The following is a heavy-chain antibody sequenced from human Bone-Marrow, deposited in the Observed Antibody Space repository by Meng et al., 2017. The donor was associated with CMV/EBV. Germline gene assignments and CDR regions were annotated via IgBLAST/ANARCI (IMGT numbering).Heavy chain of an antibody. CDR2: VSTGGST. J-gene: IGHJ4*02. D-gene: IGHD2-2*01. CDR3: ARGDQLLGRGGF. V-gene: IGHV3-23*01. CDR1: GFTFSTYA. Sequence: ETLSLTCAASGFTFSTYAMNWVRQAPGKGLEWISAVSTGGSTNYADSVKGRFTVSRDNSNNTLYLQMNDLRAEDTALYYCARGDQLLGRGGFWGQGTLVTVSS.